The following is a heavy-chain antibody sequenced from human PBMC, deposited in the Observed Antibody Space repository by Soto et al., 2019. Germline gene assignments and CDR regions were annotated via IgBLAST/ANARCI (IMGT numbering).Heavy chain of an antibody. CDR1: GFTFSSYS. CDR2: ISSSSSYI. V-gene: IGHV3-21*01. J-gene: IGHJ4*02. Sequence: GGSLRLSCAASGFTFSSYSMNWVRQAPGKGLEWVSSISSSSSYIYYADSVKGRFTISRDNAKNSLYLQMNSLRAEDTAVYYCARVTGDLIVPSIDYWGQGTLVTVSS. CDR3: ARVTGDLIVPSIDY. D-gene: IGHD2-8*01.